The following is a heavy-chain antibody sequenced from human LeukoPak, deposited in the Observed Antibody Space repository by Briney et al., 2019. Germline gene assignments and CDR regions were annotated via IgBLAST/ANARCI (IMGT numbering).Heavy chain of an antibody. D-gene: IGHD3-16*02. CDR3: ARAYRYTAYYFDY. CDR1: GDSISSFY. CDR2: IYYSGST. Sequence: SETLSLTCTVSGDSISSFYWSWIRQPPGKGLEWIGYIYYSGSTNYNPSLKSRVTISVDTSKNQFSLKLSSVTAADTAVYYCARAYRYTAYYFDYWGQGTLVTVSS. V-gene: IGHV4-59*01. J-gene: IGHJ4*02.